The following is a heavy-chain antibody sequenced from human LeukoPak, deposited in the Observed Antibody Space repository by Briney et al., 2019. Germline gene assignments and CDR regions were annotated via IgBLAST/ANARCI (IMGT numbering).Heavy chain of an antibody. Sequence: GASVKVSCKSSGYTFTGYYMHWVRQAPGQGLEWMGWINPNSGGTNYAQKFQGRVTMTRDTSISTAYLELSRLRSDDTAVYYCAVPNCGGDCYPPYGDAFDIWGQGTMVTVSS. V-gene: IGHV1-2*02. D-gene: IGHD2-21*01. CDR1: GYTFTGYY. J-gene: IGHJ3*02. CDR3: AVPNCGGDCYPPYGDAFDI. CDR2: INPNSGGT.